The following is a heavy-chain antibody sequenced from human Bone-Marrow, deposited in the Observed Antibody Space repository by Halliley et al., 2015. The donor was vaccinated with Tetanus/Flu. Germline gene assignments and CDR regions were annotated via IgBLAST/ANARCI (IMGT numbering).Heavy chain of an antibody. J-gene: IGHJ6*02. CDR1: GGSIRSGY. V-gene: IGHV4-4*09. Sequence: TLSLTCAVSGGSIRSGYWSWIRQSSGKGLEWIGYFYNGGSTDYNPSLRSRVTISADTSKKQLSLTVTSVTAADTAVYYCARAGGSAYYYGLDVWGQGTTVTVSS. CDR3: ARAGGSAYYYGLDV. D-gene: IGHD6-19*01. CDR2: FYNGGST.